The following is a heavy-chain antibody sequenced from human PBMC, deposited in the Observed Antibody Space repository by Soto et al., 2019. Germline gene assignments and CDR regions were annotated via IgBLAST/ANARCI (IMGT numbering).Heavy chain of an antibody. CDR2: ISAYNGNT. V-gene: IGHV1-18*01. J-gene: IGHJ6*02. Sequence: ASVKVSCKASGYTFTSYGISWVRQAPGQGLEWMGWISAYNGNTNYAQKLQGRVTMTTDTSTSTAYVELRSLRSDDTAVYYCARDVDCSSTSCPLNYYYGMDVWGQGTTVTVSS. CDR1: GYTFTSYG. D-gene: IGHD2-2*01. CDR3: ARDVDCSSTSCPLNYYYGMDV.